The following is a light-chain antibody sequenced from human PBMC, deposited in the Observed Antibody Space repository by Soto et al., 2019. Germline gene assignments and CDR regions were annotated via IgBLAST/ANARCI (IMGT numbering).Light chain of an antibody. Sequence: DIQMTQSPSTLSASVGDTVTITCRASESIDNWLAWYQQKPGKAPKLLIFAASTLIRGVPSRFSGRGSGTEFTFTISSLQVDDYATFYCQQYHTDWTFGQGTKVEIK. J-gene: IGKJ1*01. CDR3: QQYHTDWT. CDR1: ESIDNW. CDR2: AAS. V-gene: IGKV1-5*01.